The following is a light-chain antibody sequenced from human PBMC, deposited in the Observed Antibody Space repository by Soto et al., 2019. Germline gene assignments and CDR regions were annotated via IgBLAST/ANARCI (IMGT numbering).Light chain of an antibody. V-gene: IGLV2-8*01. CDR3: SSYAGSNILL. CDR1: SSDVGSYNY. Sequence: QSVLTQPPSASGSPGQSVTMSCTGTSSDVGSYNYVSWYQRHPGKAPKLIIYEVSQRPSGVPDRFSGSKSGNTASLTVSGLQAEDEADYYCSSYAGSNILLFGGGTKVTVL. J-gene: IGLJ2*01. CDR2: EVS.